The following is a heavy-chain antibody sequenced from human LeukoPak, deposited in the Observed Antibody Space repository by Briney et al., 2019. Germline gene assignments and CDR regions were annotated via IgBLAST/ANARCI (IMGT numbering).Heavy chain of an antibody. V-gene: IGHV4-34*12. J-gene: IGHJ3*02. D-gene: IGHD3-10*01. CDR3: AKSNGYGLVDI. CDR1: GGSFSDYY. Sequence: SETLSPTCTVYGGSFSDYYWGWIRQPPGKGLEWIGNIFYSGSTYYSPSLKSRVTISLDTSRNQFSLELNSVTAADTAVYYCAKSNGYGLVDIWGQGTMVTVSS. CDR2: IFYSGST.